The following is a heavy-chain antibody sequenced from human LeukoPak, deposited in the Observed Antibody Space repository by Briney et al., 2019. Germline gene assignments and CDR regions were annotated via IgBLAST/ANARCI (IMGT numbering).Heavy chain of an antibody. D-gene: IGHD6-19*01. Sequence: PGGSLRLSCAASGLTFSSYWMSWVRQAPGKGLEWVANIKQDGREKYYVASVKGRFTISRDNAKNSLYLQMNSLRAEDTAVYYCARGTYSSGWGRNYYYGMGVWGQGTTVTVSS. CDR2: IKQDGREK. CDR3: ARGTYSSGWGRNYYYGMGV. V-gene: IGHV3-7*01. CDR1: GLTFSSYW. J-gene: IGHJ6*02.